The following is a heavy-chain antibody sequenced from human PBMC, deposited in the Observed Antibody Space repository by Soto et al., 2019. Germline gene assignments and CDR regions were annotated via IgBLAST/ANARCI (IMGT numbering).Heavy chain of an antibody. Sequence: EVQLVQSGAEVKKPGESLRISCKGSGYSFTSYWISWVRQMPGKGLEWMGRIDPSDSYTNYSPSFQGHVTISADKSISTAYLPWSSLKASDTAMYYCARHFRYYYGSGSTLAFDYWGQGTLVTVSS. D-gene: IGHD3-10*01. J-gene: IGHJ4*02. V-gene: IGHV5-10-1*01. CDR1: GYSFTSYW. CDR3: ARHFRYYYGSGSTLAFDY. CDR2: IDPSDSYT.